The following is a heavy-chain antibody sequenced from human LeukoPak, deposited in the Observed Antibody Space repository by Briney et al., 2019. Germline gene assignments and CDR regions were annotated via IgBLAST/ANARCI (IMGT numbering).Heavy chain of an antibody. CDR1: GFSFSSNW. J-gene: IGHJ5*02. D-gene: IGHD1-1*01. CDR2: IKRDGSQK. CDR3: ARLGLEVGGPNWLEP. V-gene: IGHV3-7*01. Sequence: GGSLRLSCAAPGFSFSSNWMGWVRQAPGKVLEWVAHIKRDGSQKYYLDSGKGRFIISRDNAKNSLYLQMNNLRVEDTAVYYCARLGLEVGGPNWLEPWGQGTLVTVSS.